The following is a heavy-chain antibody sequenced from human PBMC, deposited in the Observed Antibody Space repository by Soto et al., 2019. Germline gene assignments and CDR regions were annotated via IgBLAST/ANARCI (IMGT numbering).Heavy chain of an antibody. CDR1: GFSFSSYA. CDR3: ATHGHDFWSGYSWCFFDN. Sequence: EVQLLESGGGLVQPGGSLRLSCAASGFSFSSYAMSWVRQAPGKGLEWVSAISGSGASTYYAESVKGRFTISRDKSKNTLYLQMNSLRAEDTAVYYCATHGHDFWSGYSWCFFDNWGQGTLVTVSS. CDR2: ISGSGAST. V-gene: IGHV3-23*01. J-gene: IGHJ4*02. D-gene: IGHD3-3*01.